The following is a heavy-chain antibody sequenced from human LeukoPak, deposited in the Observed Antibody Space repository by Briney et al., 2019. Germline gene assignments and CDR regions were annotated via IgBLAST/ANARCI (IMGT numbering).Heavy chain of an antibody. V-gene: IGHV3-7*03. D-gene: IGHD1-26*01. CDR2: IKQDESEK. CDR3: ATYSGAHHKTFDD. CDR1: GFSLSTYW. Sequence: PGGSLRLSCAASGFSLSTYWMSWVRQAPGKGLEWVANIKQDESEKDYVDSVKGRFTISRDNAKNSLYLRMSSLRAEDTAVYYCATYSGAHHKTFDDWGQGTLVTVSS. J-gene: IGHJ4*02.